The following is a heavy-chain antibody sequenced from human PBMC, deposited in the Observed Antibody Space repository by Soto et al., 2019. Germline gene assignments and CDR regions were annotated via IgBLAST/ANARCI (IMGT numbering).Heavy chain of an antibody. V-gene: IGHV3-48*02. CDR1: GFTFSSYS. J-gene: IGHJ4*02. D-gene: IGHD3-3*01. Sequence: EVQLVESGGGLVQPGGSLRLSCAASGFTFSSYSMNWVRQAPGKGLEWVSYISSSSSTIYYADSVKGRFTISRDNAKNSLYLQMDSLRDEDTAVYHCARVTGHYGRLRCAIDYWGQGTLVTVSS. CDR3: ARVTGHYGRLRCAIDY. CDR2: ISSSSSTI.